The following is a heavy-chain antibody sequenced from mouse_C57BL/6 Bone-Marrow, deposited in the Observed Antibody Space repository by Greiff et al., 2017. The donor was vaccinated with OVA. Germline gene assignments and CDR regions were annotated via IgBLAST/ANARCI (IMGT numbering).Heavy chain of an antibody. CDR1: GYSFTDYN. Sequence: VHVKQSGPELVKPGASVKISCKASGYSFTDYNMNWVKQSNGKSLEWIGVINPNYGTTSYNQKFKGKATLTVDQSSSTAYMQLNSLTSEDSAVYYCARSLLLRWYFDVWGTGTTVTVSS. J-gene: IGHJ1*03. D-gene: IGHD1-1*01. V-gene: IGHV1-39*01. CDR3: ARSLLLRWYFDV. CDR2: INPNYGTT.